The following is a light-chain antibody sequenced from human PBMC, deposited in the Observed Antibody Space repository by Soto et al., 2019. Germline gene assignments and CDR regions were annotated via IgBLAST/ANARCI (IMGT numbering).Light chain of an antibody. J-gene: IGLJ2*01. V-gene: IGLV2-8*01. Sequence: QSALTQPPSASGSPGQSVTISCTGTSSDVGGYNYVSWYQQHPGKAPKLMIYEVSKWPSGVPDRFSGSKSGNTASLTVSGLQAEDEADYYCSSYAGSNILFGGGTQLTVL. CDR1: SSDVGGYNY. CDR3: SSYAGSNIL. CDR2: EVS.